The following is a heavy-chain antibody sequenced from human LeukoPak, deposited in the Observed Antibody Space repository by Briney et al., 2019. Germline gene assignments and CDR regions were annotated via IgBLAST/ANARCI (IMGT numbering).Heavy chain of an antibody. CDR1: GYIFXTYY. Sequence: ASGKVSCKASGYIFXTYYIHWVRQAPGQGLEWMGVINPXXGXXXXXXXXXGXXXMTRDTSTRTAYMQLSSLRSDDTAVYYCARDVAREFDYWGQGTLVTVSS. V-gene: IGHV1-46*01. CDR2: INPXXGXX. CDR3: ARDVAREFDY. J-gene: IGHJ4*02.